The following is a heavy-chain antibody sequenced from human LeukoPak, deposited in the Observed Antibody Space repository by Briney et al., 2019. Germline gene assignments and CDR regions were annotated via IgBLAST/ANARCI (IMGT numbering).Heavy chain of an antibody. D-gene: IGHD6-19*01. Sequence: SETLSLTCAVSGYSISSGYYWGWIRQPPGKGLEWIGTIYYSGTTFYNPSLKSRVTMSLDTSKNQFSLKLTSVTAVDTAVYYCARDRPLLSGWSWFDPWGQGTLVTVYS. V-gene: IGHV4-38-2*02. CDR3: ARDRPLLSGWSWFDP. CDR2: IYYSGTT. J-gene: IGHJ5*02. CDR1: GYSISSGYY.